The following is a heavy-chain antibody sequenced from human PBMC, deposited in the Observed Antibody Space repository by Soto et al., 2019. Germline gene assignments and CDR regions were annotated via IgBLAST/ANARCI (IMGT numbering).Heavy chain of an antibody. D-gene: IGHD2-15*01. CDR1: GFTLSNYA. Sequence: VGSLRLSCAASGFTLSNYAVNWVRQAPGKGLEWVSYISSDSRYIYHGDSGKGRFTISRDNARNSVYLQMNSLRDEDTAVYYYARIKLVDFFFINVDVYDMDVWGQGTPVTVSS. V-gene: IGHV3-21*01. CDR3: ARIKLVDFFFINVDVYDMDV. J-gene: IGHJ6*02. CDR2: ISSDSRYI.